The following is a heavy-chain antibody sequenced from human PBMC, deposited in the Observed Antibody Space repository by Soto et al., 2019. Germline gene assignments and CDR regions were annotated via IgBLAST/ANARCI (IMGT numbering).Heavy chain of an antibody. Sequence: SVNVSCKASGGTFSTYAISWVRQAPGQGLEWMGGIIPIFGTAKYAQKFQGRVTITADESTSTAYMELSSLRSEDTAVYYCAREIFGVIISGGRDAFDIWGQGTMVTVSS. CDR2: IIPIFGTA. CDR1: GGTFSTYA. V-gene: IGHV1-69*13. J-gene: IGHJ3*02. CDR3: AREIFGVIISGGRDAFDI. D-gene: IGHD3-3*01.